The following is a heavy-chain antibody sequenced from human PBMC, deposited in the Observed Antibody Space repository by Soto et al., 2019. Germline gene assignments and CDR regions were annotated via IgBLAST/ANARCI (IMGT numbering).Heavy chain of an antibody. CDR3: ARGSFPNWFDP. J-gene: IGHJ5*02. Sequence: WTWIRRPPGKGLAWIGYIHNTGNTNYNPSLKSRVTISRDTSKNQFSLRLSSVTAADTAVYYCARGSFPNWFDPWGQGTLVTVSS. CDR2: IHNTGNT. V-gene: IGHV4-59*01.